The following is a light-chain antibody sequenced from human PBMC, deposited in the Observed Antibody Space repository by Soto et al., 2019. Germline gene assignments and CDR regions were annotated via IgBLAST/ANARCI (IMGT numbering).Light chain of an antibody. CDR1: RSVTGTC. V-gene: IGKV3-20*01. Sequence: IVLTQSPGTLSLSPGERATLSCRASRSVTGTCLAWYQQRPGQAPRLLIYGASSRATGIPDRFSGSGSGTDFTLTISRLEPEDFAMYYCQQYGTTPQTFGQGTKVDIK. J-gene: IGKJ1*01. CDR3: QQYGTTPQT. CDR2: GAS.